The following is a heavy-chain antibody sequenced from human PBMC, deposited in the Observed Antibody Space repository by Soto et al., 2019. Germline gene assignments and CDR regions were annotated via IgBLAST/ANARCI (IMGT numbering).Heavy chain of an antibody. Sequence: EVQLLESGGGFVQPGGSLRLYCAASGFSFSSHAMSWVRQAPGQGLEWVSGISSGSGDNTYYAASVRGRFTISRDNSKSTLYLQMNNLRAEDTALYFCAKRFPIFGVVKFSPDVDHWGQGTLVTVSS. CDR3: AKRFPIFGVVKFSPDVDH. CDR1: GFSFSSHA. J-gene: IGHJ4*02. D-gene: IGHD3-3*02. CDR2: ISSGSGDNT. V-gene: IGHV3-23*01.